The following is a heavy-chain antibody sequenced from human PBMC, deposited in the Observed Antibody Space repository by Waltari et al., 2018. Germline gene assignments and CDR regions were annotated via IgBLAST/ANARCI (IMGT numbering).Heavy chain of an antibody. J-gene: IGHJ6*02. CDR1: GFTVSSNH. V-gene: IGHV3-53*01. Sequence: EVQLVESGGGLIQPGGSLRLSCAASGFTVSSNHMSWVRQAPGKGLGLVSVIYSGGSTYYADSVKGRFTISRDNSKNTLYLQMNSLRAEDTAVYYCAREKVDGDYSGYYYYYGMDVWGQGTTVTVSS. D-gene: IGHD4-17*01. CDR2: IYSGGST. CDR3: AREKVDGDYSGYYYYYGMDV.